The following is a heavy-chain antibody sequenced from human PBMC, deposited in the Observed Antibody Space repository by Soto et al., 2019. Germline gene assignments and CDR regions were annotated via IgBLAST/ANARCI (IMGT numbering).Heavy chain of an antibody. Sequence: QVQLQESGPGLVKPSETLSLTCTVSGGSISSYYWSWIRQPAGKGLAWIGRIYTSGSTNYNPSLKSRVTMSVDTSKNQFSLKLSSVTAADTAVYYCARTDYGDYADYWGQGTLVTVSS. CDR1: GGSISSYY. J-gene: IGHJ4*02. CDR2: IYTSGST. CDR3: ARTDYGDYADY. D-gene: IGHD4-17*01. V-gene: IGHV4-4*07.